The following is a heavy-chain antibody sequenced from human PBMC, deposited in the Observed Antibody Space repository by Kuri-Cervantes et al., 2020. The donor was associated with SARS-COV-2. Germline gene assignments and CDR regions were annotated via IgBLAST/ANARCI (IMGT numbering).Heavy chain of an antibody. J-gene: IGHJ3*01. CDR2: INSRNTTV. D-gene: IGHD5-12*01. Sequence: GESLKISCAASRFAFDTYSMNWVRQAPGKGLEWVSYINSRNTTVYYADSVKGRFTISRDNAKNSLYLQMNSLRDDDTAVYFCARDIYSGWSGLWGFDLWGQGTMGTVSS. CDR1: RFAFDTYS. CDR3: ARDIYSGWSGLWGFDL. V-gene: IGHV3-48*02.